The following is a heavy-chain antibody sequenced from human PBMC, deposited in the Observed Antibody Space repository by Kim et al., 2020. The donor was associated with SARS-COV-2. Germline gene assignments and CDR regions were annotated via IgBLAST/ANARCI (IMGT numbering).Heavy chain of an antibody. CDR2: IYYSRST. Sequence: SETLSLTCTVSGGSISSSSYYWGWIRQPPGKGLEWIGSIYYSRSTYYNPSLKSRVTISVDTSKNQFSLKLSSVTAADTAVYYCARVVGTTTGGDFDPWGQGTLVTVSS. D-gene: IGHD1-1*01. J-gene: IGHJ5*02. V-gene: IGHV4-39*01. CDR3: ARVVGTTTGGDFDP. CDR1: GGSISSSSYY.